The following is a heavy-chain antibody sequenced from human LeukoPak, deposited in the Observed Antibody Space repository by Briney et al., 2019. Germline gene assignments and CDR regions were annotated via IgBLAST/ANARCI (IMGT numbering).Heavy chain of an antibody. CDR2: IYYSGST. V-gene: IGHV4-59*08. Sequence: PSETLSLTCTVSGGSISSYYWSWIRQPPGKGLGWIGYIYYSGSTKYNPSLKSRVTMTVDTSKNQFSLKLSSVTAADTAVYYCARHRGSGSPFFDYWGQGTLVTVSS. CDR3: ARHRGSGSPFFDY. J-gene: IGHJ4*02. CDR1: GGSISSYY. D-gene: IGHD3-10*01.